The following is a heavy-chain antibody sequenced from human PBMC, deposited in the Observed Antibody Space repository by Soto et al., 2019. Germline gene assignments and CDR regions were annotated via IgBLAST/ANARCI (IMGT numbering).Heavy chain of an antibody. CDR1: GFTVSSYA. Sequence: GGSLRLSCAASGFTVSSYAMHWVRQAPGKGLEWVAVISYDGSNKYYADSVKGRFTISRDNSKNTLYLQMNSLRAEDTAVYYCARVLSYDFWSGYSNYYYYGMDVWGQGTTVTVSS. CDR2: ISYDGSNK. J-gene: IGHJ6*02. D-gene: IGHD3-3*01. V-gene: IGHV3-30-3*01. CDR3: ARVLSYDFWSGYSNYYYYGMDV.